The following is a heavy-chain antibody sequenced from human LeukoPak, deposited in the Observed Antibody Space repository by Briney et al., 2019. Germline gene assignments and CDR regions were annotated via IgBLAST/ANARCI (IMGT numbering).Heavy chain of an antibody. CDR3: ARDRRIAAAGTYYYYGMDV. V-gene: IGHV4-59*02. CDR2: VYYNGAT. J-gene: IGHJ6*02. CDR1: GGSVSGYY. Sequence: MTSETLSLTCTVSGGSVSGYYWSWIRQPPGKGLEWIGYVYYNGATHYNPSLKSRVTISIDTSNNQFSLKMSSVIAADTAVYYCARDRRIAAAGTYYYYGMDVWGQGTTVTASS. D-gene: IGHD6-13*01.